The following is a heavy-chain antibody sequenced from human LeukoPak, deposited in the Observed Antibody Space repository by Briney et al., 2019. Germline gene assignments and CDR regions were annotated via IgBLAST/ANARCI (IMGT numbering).Heavy chain of an antibody. J-gene: IGHJ4*02. D-gene: IGHD3-10*01. CDR2: IYYSGST. CDR1: GGSISSYY. V-gene: IGHV4-59*01. CDR3: ARGGLWFGEGDFDY. Sequence: SETLSLTCTVSGGSISSYYWSWIRQPPGKGLEWIGYIYYSGSTNYNPSLKSRVTISVDTSKNQFSLKLSSVTAADTAVYYCARGGLWFGEGDFDYWGQGTLVTVSS.